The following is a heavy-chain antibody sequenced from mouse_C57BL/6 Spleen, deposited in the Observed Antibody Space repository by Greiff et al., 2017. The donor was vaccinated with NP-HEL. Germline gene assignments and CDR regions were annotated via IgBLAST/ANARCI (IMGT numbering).Heavy chain of an antibody. D-gene: IGHD2-4*01. CDR2: INPSSGYT. Sequence: VQLQESGAELARPGASVKMSCKASGYTLTSYTMHWVKQRPGQGLEWIGYINPSSGYTKYNQKFKDKATLTADKSSSTAYMQLSSLTSEDSAVYYCARDYDGDWYFDVWGTGTTVTVSS. CDR3: ARDYDGDWYFDV. CDR1: GYTLTSYT. V-gene: IGHV1-4*01. J-gene: IGHJ1*03.